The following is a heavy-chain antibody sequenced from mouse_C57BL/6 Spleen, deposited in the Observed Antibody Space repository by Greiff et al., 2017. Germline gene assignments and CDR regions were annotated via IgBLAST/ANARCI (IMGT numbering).Heavy chain of an antibody. J-gene: IGHJ1*03. V-gene: IGHV1-82*01. CDR1: GYAFSSSW. CDR3: ARSHCSGSSYWYFDV. D-gene: IGHD1-1*01. CDR2: IYPGDGDT. Sequence: QVQLKQSGPELVKPGASVKISCKASGYAFSSSWMNWVKQRPGKGLEWIGRIYPGDGDTNYNGKFKGKATLTADKSSSTAYMQLSSLTSEDSAVYFCARSHCSGSSYWYFDVWGTGTTVTGSS.